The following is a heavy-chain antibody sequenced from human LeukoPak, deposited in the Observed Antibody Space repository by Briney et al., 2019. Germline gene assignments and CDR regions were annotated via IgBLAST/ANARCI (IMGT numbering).Heavy chain of an antibody. D-gene: IGHD6-19*01. CDR3: ARDHGWYLDLYYFDY. CDR1: GYTFTSYA. Sequence: ASVKVSCKASGYTFTSYAMHWVCQAPGQRLEWMGWINAGNGNTKYSQKFQGRVTITRDTSASTAYMELSSLRSEGTAVYYCARDHGWYLDLYYFDYWGQGTLVTVSS. J-gene: IGHJ4*02. V-gene: IGHV1-3*01. CDR2: INAGNGNT.